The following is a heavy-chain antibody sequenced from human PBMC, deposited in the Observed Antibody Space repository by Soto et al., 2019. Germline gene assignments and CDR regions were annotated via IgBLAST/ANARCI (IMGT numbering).Heavy chain of an antibody. Sequence: ASVKVSCKASGYSFTTHDITWLRQSPGKGLEWVGGISTDRGDTIYPQNLQGRVTMTTDSSTSTVYMELKSLRSDDTAVYYCARDDLNRGGKYFDYWGQGTLVTVSS. CDR3: ARDDLNRGGKYFDY. V-gene: IGHV1-18*01. J-gene: IGHJ4*02. D-gene: IGHD2-15*01. CDR2: ISTDRGDT. CDR1: GYSFTTHD.